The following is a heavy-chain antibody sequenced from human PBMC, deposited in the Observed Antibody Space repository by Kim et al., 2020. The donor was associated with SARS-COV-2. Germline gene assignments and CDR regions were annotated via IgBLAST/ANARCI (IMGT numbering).Heavy chain of an antibody. Sequence: PSLKNRVTISVDPAKNQFPLKLSSVTAADTAVYYCARHVLPGAPEPHFGYWGQGTLVTVSS. CDR3: ARHVLPGAPEPHFGY. D-gene: IGHD1-26*01. J-gene: IGHJ4*02. V-gene: IGHV4-39*01.